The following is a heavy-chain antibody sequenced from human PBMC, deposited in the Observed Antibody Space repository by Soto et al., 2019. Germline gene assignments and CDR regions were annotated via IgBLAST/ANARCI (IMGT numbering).Heavy chain of an antibody. CDR2: ISSSSSYI. CDR1: GFTFISYS. D-gene: IGHD5-18*01. J-gene: IGHJ2*01. Sequence: GGSLRLSCAASGFTFISYSMNWVRQAPGKGLEWVSSISSSSSYIYYADSVKGRFTISRDNAKNSLYLQMNSLRAEDTAVYYCARSDTAMATNWYFDLWGRGTLVTVSS. CDR3: ARSDTAMATNWYFDL. V-gene: IGHV3-21*01.